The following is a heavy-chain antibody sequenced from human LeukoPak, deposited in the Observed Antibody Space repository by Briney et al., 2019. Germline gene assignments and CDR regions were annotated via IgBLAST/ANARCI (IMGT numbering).Heavy chain of an antibody. V-gene: IGHV4-34*01. D-gene: IGHD1-20*01. J-gene: IGHJ5*02. CDR3: ARDTYNWNVDAFDP. CDR2: INHSGST. Sequence: SETLSLTCAVYGGSFSDYYWSWIRQPPGKGLEWIGEINHSGSTNYNPSLKSRVTISIDKSKNHFSLKLTSVTAADTAIYYCARDTYNWNVDAFDPWGQGTLVTVSS. CDR1: GGSFSDYY.